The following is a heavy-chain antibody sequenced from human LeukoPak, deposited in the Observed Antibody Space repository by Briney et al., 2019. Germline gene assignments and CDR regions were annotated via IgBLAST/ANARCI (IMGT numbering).Heavy chain of an antibody. D-gene: IGHD3-22*01. CDR1: GFTFSSYS. V-gene: IGHV3-21*01. Sequence: GGSLRLSCAASGFTFSSYSMNWVRQAPGKGLEWVSSISSSSSYIYYADSVKGRFTISRDNAKNSLYLQVNSLRAEDTAVYYCARDLYYYDSSGYLYYFDYWGQGTLVTVSS. CDR3: ARDLYYYDSSGYLYYFDY. CDR2: ISSSSSYI. J-gene: IGHJ4*02.